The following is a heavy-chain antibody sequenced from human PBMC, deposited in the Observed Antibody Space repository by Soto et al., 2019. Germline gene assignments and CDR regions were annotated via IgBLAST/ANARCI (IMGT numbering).Heavy chain of an antibody. D-gene: IGHD6-6*01. V-gene: IGHV3-23*01. J-gene: IGHJ6*02. CDR1: GFTFSSYA. CDR2: ITSSGGST. CDR3: AKDRGSSSLHYSYGMDV. Sequence: GGSLRLSCAASGFTFSSYAMRWVRQAPGKGLEWVSGITSSGGSTDYADNVKGRFTISRDNSENTLYVEMNSLRAEDTAVYFCAKDRGSSSLHYSYGMDVWGRGTTVTVSS.